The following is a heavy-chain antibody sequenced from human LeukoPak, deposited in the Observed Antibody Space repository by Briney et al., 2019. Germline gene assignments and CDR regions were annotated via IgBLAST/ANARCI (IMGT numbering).Heavy chain of an antibody. Sequence: PGGSLRLSCAASGFTFDDYGMSWVRQAPGKGLEWVSGINWNGGSTGYADSVKGRFTISRDNAKNSLYLQMNSLRAEDTALYYCARDRDIAVAGIFDYWGQGTLVTVSS. CDR2: INWNGGST. CDR1: GFTFDDYG. J-gene: IGHJ4*02. D-gene: IGHD6-19*01. V-gene: IGHV3-20*04. CDR3: ARDRDIAVAGIFDY.